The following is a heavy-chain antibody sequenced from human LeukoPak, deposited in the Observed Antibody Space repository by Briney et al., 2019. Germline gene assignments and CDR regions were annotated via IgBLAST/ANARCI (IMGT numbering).Heavy chain of an antibody. D-gene: IGHD6-19*01. CDR2: INHSGST. J-gene: IGHJ6*03. Sequence: SETLSHTCAVYGGSFSGYYWSWIRQPPGKGLEWIGEINHSGSTNYNPSLKSRVTISVDTSKNQFSLKLSSVTAADTAVYYCARLVGSGGTYYYYYYMDVWGKGTTVTISS. CDR3: ARLVGSGGTYYYYYYMDV. V-gene: IGHV4-34*01. CDR1: GGSFSGYY.